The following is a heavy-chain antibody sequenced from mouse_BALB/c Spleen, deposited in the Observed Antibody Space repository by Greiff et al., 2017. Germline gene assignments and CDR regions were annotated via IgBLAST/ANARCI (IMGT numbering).Heavy chain of an antibody. Sequence: EVQVVESGAELVRPGALVKLSCKASGFNIKDYYMHWVKQRPEQGLEWIGWIDPENGNTIYDPKFQGKASITADTSSNTAYLQLSSLTSEDTAVYYCARGNYDRYYAMDYWGQGTSVTVSS. CDR1: GFNIKDYY. CDR3: ARGNYDRYYAMDY. CDR2: IDPENGNT. J-gene: IGHJ4*01. D-gene: IGHD2-4*01. V-gene: IGHV14-1*02.